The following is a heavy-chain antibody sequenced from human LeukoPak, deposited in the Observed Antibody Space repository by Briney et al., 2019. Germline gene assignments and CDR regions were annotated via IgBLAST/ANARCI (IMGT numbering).Heavy chain of an antibody. J-gene: IGHJ6*03. V-gene: IGHV1-69*05. CDR3: ARVRDPKYYYYYMDV. Sequence: SVKVSRKASGGTFSSYAISWVRQAPGQGLEWMGGIIPIFGTANYAQKFQGRVTITTDESTSTAYMELSSLRSEDTAVYYCARVRDPKYYYYYMDVWGKGTTVTVSS. CDR2: IIPIFGTA. CDR1: GGTFSSYA.